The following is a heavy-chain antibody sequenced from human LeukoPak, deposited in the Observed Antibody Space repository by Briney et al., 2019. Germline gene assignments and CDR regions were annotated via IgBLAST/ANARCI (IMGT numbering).Heavy chain of an antibody. D-gene: IGHD6-13*01. CDR1: GFTFSSYA. CDR2: ISSNGGSA. J-gene: IGHJ3*02. Sequence: PGGSLRLSCAASGFTFSSYAMHWVRQAPGKGLEYVSAISSNGGSAYYANSVKGRFTISRDNSKNTLYLQMGSLRAEDMAVYYCARDSLGIAAAGNAFDIWGQGTMVTVSS. CDR3: ARDSLGIAAAGNAFDI. V-gene: IGHV3-64*01.